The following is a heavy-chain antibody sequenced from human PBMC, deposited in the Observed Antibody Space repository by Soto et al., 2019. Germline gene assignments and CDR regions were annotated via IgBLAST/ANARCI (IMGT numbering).Heavy chain of an antibody. V-gene: IGHV1-18*01. Sequence: QVQLVQSGAEVKKPGASVKVSCKASGYTFITYGISWVRQAPGQGLEWMGWISAYNGNTNYAQKLQGRATMTTDTSTSTAYMELRSLRSDDPAVYYCARDGNYYDSSGYARYYGMDVWGQGTTVTVSS. CDR1: GYTFITYG. CDR3: ARDGNYYDSSGYARYYGMDV. J-gene: IGHJ6*02. CDR2: ISAYNGNT. D-gene: IGHD3-22*01.